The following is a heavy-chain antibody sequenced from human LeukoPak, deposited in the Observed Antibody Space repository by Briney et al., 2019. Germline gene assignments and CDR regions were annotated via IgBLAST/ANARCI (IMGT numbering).Heavy chain of an antibody. CDR2: IKEDGTVK. V-gene: IGHV3-7*01. CDR1: GFIFSTYW. CDR3: SGGNVFDI. D-gene: IGHD3-16*01. J-gene: IGHJ3*02. Sequence: GGPLTLSCAPSGFIFSTYWMSWLRQAPGKGLEWVANIKEDGTVKQYVDSVKGRFTISRDNAKNSLNLEPNSLRVENTAVYYCSGGNVFDIWRQRTLVTVSS.